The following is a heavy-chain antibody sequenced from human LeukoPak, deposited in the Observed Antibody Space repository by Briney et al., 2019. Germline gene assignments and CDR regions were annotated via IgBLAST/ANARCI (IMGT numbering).Heavy chain of an antibody. V-gene: IGHV3-21*01. CDR3: AKDPWTSRYDSSGYYFGY. CDR1: GFTFSSYS. D-gene: IGHD3-22*01. Sequence: GGSLRLSCAASGFTFSSYSMNWVRQAPGKGLEWVSSISSSSSYIYYADSVKGRFTISRDNSKNTLYLQMNSLRAEDTAVYYCAKDPWTSRYDSSGYYFGYWGQGTLVTVSS. J-gene: IGHJ4*02. CDR2: ISSSSSYI.